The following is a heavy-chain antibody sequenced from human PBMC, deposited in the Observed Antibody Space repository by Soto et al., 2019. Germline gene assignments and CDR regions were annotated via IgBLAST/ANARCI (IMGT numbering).Heavy chain of an antibody. J-gene: IGHJ4*02. CDR3: ASRNSGWHFDY. CDR1: GFTFSNYA. CDR2: ISGSGGST. V-gene: IGHV3-23*01. Sequence: EVQLLESGGGLVQPGGSLRLSCAASGFTFSNYAMNWVRQAPGKGLEWVSVISGSGGSTYYADSVKGRLTISRDNSKNRLYLQVTSLRGEDTAVYYCASRNSGWHFDYWGQGTLVTVSS. D-gene: IGHD6-19*01.